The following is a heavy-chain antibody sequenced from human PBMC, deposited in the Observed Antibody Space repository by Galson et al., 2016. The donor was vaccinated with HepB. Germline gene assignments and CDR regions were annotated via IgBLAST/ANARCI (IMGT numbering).Heavy chain of an antibody. D-gene: IGHD4/OR15-4a*01. CDR1: GASLSGYW. J-gene: IGHJ2*01. V-gene: IGHV4-34*01. CDR2: IHYSGKT. CDR3: VRVSGDYGGTPRWWYIDV. Sequence: ETLSLTCGVCGASLSGYWWSWIRQPPGKGLEWIGEIHYSGKTNYNPSLESQVTMSVDMSKNQFSLKVNSVTAADTALYYCVRVSGDYGGTPRWWYIDVWGRATLVTGSS.